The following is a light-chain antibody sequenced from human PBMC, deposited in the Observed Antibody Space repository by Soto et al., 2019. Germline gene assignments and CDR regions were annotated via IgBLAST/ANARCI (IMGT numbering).Light chain of an antibody. J-gene: IGKJ2*01. CDR3: QKYGGTHT. CDR1: QNVRSDY. CDR2: GTS. V-gene: IGKV3-20*01. Sequence: EIVLTQSPDTLSLSPGERATLSCRATQNVRSDYLAWYQQKVGQAPRLLIYGTSSRATGIPDRFRGSGTGTHYTLTISRLEPEDFAVYYCQKYGGTHTFGQGTRLEIK.